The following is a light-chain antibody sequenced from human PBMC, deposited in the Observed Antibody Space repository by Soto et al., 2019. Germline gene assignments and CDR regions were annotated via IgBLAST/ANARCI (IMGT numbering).Light chain of an antibody. J-gene: IGKJ1*01. V-gene: IGKV2-28*01. CDR2: LGS. CDR1: QSLLHSNGYNY. CDR3: MQALQPPWT. Sequence: DIVMTQSPLSLPVTPGEPASISCRSSQSLLHSNGYNYLDWYLQKPGQSPQLLIYLGSNRASGVPDRFSGGGSGKDFTLEISRVEAEDVGVYYCMQALQPPWTFGEGTKVEIK.